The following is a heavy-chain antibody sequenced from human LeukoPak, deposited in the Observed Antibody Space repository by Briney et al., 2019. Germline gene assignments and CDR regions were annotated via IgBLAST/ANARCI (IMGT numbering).Heavy chain of an antibody. D-gene: IGHD2-15*01. CDR1: GGSFSGYY. CDR3: ARARSRYNWFDP. Sequence: SETLSLTCAVYGGSFSGYYWSWIRQPPGKGLEWLGEINHSGSTNYNPSLKSRVTISVDTSKNQFSLKLSSVTAADTAVYYCARARSRYNWFDPWGQGTLVTVSS. V-gene: IGHV4-34*01. J-gene: IGHJ5*02. CDR2: INHSGST.